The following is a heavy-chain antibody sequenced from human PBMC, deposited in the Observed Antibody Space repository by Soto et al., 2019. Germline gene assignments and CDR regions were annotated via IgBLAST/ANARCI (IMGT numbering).Heavy chain of an antibody. CDR2: MTYDGATE. V-gene: IGHV3-30*14. CDR3: ARVRLSIAVNDALDV. Sequence: QVYVVESGGGVVQPGRSLRLSCGASGFTFTDYVIHWVRQPAGKGLEWVASMTYDGATEYYADSVKGRFTMSRDNSKRTVSLQMNSLTPEDTAVYYCARVRLSIAVNDALDVWCQGTKVTVSS. CDR1: GFTFTDYV. J-gene: IGHJ3*01. D-gene: IGHD3-3*02.